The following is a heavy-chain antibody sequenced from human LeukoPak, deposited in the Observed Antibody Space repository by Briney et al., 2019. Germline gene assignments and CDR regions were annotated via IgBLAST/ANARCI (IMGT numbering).Heavy chain of an antibody. V-gene: IGHV5-51*01. J-gene: IGHJ3*02. Sequence: GESLKISCKGSGYSFTSYWIGWVRQMPAKGLEWMGIIYPGDSDTRYSPSFQGQVTISADKSISTAYLQWSSLKPSDTPTYSCTREPYSGSYAHTEAFDISGERTMVTVSS. CDR3: TREPYSGSYAHTEAFDI. CDR2: IYPGDSDT. CDR1: GYSFTSYW. D-gene: IGHD1-26*01.